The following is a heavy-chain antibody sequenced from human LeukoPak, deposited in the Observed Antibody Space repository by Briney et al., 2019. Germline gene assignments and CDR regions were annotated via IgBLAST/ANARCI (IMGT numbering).Heavy chain of an antibody. D-gene: IGHD1-20*01. CDR2: IYPGDSDT. V-gene: IGHV5-51*01. J-gene: IGHJ4*02. CDR1: GYSFTSYW. CDR3: ARRPLTSPAAAYYFDY. Sequence: GESLKISRKGSGYSFTSYWIGWVRQIPGKGLEWMGIIYPGDSDTRYSPSFQGQVTISADKSISTAYLQWSSLKASDTAMYYCARRPLTSPAAAYYFDYWGQGTLVTVSS.